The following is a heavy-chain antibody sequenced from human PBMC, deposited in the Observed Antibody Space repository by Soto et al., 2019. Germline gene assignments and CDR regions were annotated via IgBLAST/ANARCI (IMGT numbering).Heavy chain of an antibody. CDR3: ARGFGSGDFDY. CDR2: IYHSGST. V-gene: IGHV4-4*02. J-gene: IGHJ4*02. Sequence: SETLSLTCAVSGGSISSSNWWSWVRQPPGKGLEWIGDIYHSGSTNYNPSLKSRVTISVDTSKNQFSLKLSSVTAADTAVYYCARGFGSGDFDYWGQGTLVTVSS. D-gene: IGHD3-10*01. CDR1: GGSISSSNW.